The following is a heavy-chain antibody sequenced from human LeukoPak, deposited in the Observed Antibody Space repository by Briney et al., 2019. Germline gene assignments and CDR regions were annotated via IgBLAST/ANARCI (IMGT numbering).Heavy chain of an antibody. D-gene: IGHD2-2*01. Sequence: PSETLSLTCTVSGYSISSGYYWGWIRQPPGKGLEWIGSIYHSGSTYYNPSLKSRVTMSVDTSKNQFSLKLSSVTAADTAVYYCARDLSPPCSSTSCYDPYYFDYWGQGTLVTVSS. CDR2: IYHSGST. CDR3: ARDLSPPCSSTSCYDPYYFDY. V-gene: IGHV4-38-2*02. J-gene: IGHJ4*02. CDR1: GYSISSGYY.